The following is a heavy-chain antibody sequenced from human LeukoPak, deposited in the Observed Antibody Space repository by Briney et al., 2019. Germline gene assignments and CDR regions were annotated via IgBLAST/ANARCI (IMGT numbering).Heavy chain of an antibody. CDR3: AKGLKTGVGPYMGYHYYMDV. D-gene: IGHD3-16*01. Sequence: GGSLRLSCVGSRFALNDYGMHWVRQAPGRGLEWVAVVSADGTERHYADSVKGRFTISRDNSYNTVSLQMNGLRDEDTGVYYCAKGLKTGVGPYMGYHYYMDVWGKGATVTVSS. CDR1: RFALNDYG. CDR2: VSADGTER. V-gene: IGHV3-30*18. J-gene: IGHJ6*03.